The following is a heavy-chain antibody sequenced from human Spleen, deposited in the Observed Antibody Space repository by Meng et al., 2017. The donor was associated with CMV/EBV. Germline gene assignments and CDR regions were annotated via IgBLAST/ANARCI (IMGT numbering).Heavy chain of an antibody. CDR1: GFSFSNDA. Sequence: SGFSFSNDAMSLVRQPPGKGLKWVSTITGSGGSTFYADSVEGRFTISRDNSEKMVHLQMNSLRVEDTAVYYCAKEVFRGAFSAFDIWGQGTMVTVSS. J-gene: IGHJ3*02. D-gene: IGHD3-10*01. CDR2: ITGSGGST. V-gene: IGHV3-23*01. CDR3: AKEVFRGAFSAFDI.